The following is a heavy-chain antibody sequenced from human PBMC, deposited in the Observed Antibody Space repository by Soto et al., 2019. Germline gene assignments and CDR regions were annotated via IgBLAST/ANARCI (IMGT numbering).Heavy chain of an antibody. V-gene: IGHV3-21*01. Sequence: GGSLRLSCAASGFTFSSYSMNWVRQAPGKGLEWVSSISSSSSYIYYADSVKGRFTISRDNAKNSLYLQMNSLRAEDTAMYYCARAGNYYDSSGYYFDYWGQGTLVTVSS. CDR1: GFTFSSYS. CDR3: ARAGNYYDSSGYYFDY. CDR2: ISSSSSYI. J-gene: IGHJ4*02. D-gene: IGHD3-22*01.